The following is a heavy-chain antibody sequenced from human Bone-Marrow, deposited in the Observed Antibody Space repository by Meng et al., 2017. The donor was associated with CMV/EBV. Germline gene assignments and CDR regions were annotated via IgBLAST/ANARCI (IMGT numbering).Heavy chain of an antibody. CDR2: ISSSSSSYI. CDR3: ARDALVLRFLEWFPDNVYYYGMDV. J-gene: IGHJ6*02. Sequence: GESLKISCAASGSTFSSYEMNWVRQAPGKGLEWVSYISSSSSSYIYYADSVKGRFTISRDNAKNSLYLQMNSLRAEDTAVYYCARDALVLRFLEWFPDNVYYYGMDVWGQGTTVTVSS. D-gene: IGHD3-3*01. V-gene: IGHV3-21*05. CDR1: GSTFSSYE.